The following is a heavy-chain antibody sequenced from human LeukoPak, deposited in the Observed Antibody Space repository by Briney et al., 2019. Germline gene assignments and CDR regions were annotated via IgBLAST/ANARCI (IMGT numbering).Heavy chain of an antibody. CDR2: ISAYNGNT. CDR3: ARRGGVRSWYWFDP. J-gene: IGHJ5*02. Sequence: GASVKVSCKASGYTFTRYGISWVRQAPGQGLEWMGWISAYNGNTNYAQKLQGRVTMTTDTSTSTAYMELRSLRSDDTAVYYCARRGGVRSWYWFDPWGQGTRVTVSS. CDR1: GYTFTRYG. V-gene: IGHV1-18*01. D-gene: IGHD6-13*01.